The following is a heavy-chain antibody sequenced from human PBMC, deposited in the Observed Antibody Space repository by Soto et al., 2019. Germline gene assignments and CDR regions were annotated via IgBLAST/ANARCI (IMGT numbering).Heavy chain of an antibody. J-gene: IGHJ6*02. V-gene: IGHV1-2*02. CDR2: INPNSGGT. D-gene: IGHD3-22*01. CDR1: GYTFTGYY. CDR3: AREGGITMIVEYYYYGMDV. Sequence: ASVKVSCKASGYTFTGYYMHWVRQAPGQGPEWMGWINPNSGGTNYAQKFQGRVTMTRDTSISTAYMELSRLRSDDTAVYYCAREGGITMIVEYYYYGMDVWGQGTTVTVSS.